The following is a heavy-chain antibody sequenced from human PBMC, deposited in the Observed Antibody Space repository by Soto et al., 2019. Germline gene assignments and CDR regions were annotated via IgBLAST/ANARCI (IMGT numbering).Heavy chain of an antibody. D-gene: IGHD5-18*01. V-gene: IGHV3-33*01. CDR1: GFTFSSYG. CDR2: IWYDGSNK. CDR3: ATSRDGYSAASAGY. J-gene: IGHJ4*02. Sequence: GGSLRLSCAASGFTFSSYGMHWVRQAPGKGLEWVAVIWYDGSNKYYADSVKGRFTISRDNSKNTLYLQMNSLRAEDTAVYYCATSRDGYSAASAGYWGQGTPVTVSS.